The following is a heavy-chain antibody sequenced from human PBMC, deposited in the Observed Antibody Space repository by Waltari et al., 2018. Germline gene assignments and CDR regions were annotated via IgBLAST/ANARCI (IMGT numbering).Heavy chain of an antibody. V-gene: IGHV4-4*02. Sequence: QLQLQESGPGLVKPSGTLSLSCAVSGDSLSSSYVWNWVRQSPQKGLEWMGQVRGSGTNNYNPSFASRVTISLDTSNDQFSLKLTSATAADTAVYYCARDRGRGLFLDTWGPGILVSVSP. J-gene: IGHJ5*02. CDR3: ARDRGRGLFLDT. CDR1: GDSLSSSYV. D-gene: IGHD2-15*01. CDR2: VRGSGTN.